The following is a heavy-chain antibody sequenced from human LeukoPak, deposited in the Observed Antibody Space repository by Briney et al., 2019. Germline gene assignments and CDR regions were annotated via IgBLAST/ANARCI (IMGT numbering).Heavy chain of an antibody. Sequence: GGTLTLSCAASGFTFSSYAMSWVRQAQGKGLEWVSAISGCGCRTYYADSVKGRFNISRDNSKNTLYLQMNSLRAEDTAVYYCATQSVPHPITMVRGVEDCGGQGTLVTVSS. CDR2: ISGCGCRT. CDR3: ATQSVPHPITMVRGVEDC. J-gene: IGHJ4*02. V-gene: IGHV3-23*01. D-gene: IGHD3-10*01. CDR1: GFTFSSYA.